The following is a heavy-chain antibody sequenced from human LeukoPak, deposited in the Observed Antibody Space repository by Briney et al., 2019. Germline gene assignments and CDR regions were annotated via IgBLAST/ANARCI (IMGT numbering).Heavy chain of an antibody. V-gene: IGHV4-39*07. Sequence: SETLSLTCTVSGGAISSSDYYWGWVRQPPGKGLEWIGSIYHSGSSYDNPSLKSRVTMSVDTSKNQFSLRLTSVTAADTAVYYCARVLAAAGNNWFDPWGQGTLVTVSS. CDR3: ARVLAAAGNNWFDP. D-gene: IGHD6-25*01. CDR1: GGAISSSDYY. J-gene: IGHJ5*02. CDR2: IYHSGSS.